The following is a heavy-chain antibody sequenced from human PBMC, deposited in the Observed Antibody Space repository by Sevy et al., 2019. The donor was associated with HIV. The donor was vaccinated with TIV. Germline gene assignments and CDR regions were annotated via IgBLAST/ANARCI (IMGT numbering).Heavy chain of an antibody. CDR3: ALERLSSDVAEYFQN. V-gene: IGHV3-30-3*01. Sequence: GGSLRLSCAASGFTFNRYSMHWVRQAPGKGLEWVATISFHATNTHYPDSVKGRFTISRDNFQNSLFLQMDSLRPEDTAVYYCALERLSSDVAEYFQNWGQGTLVTVSS. J-gene: IGHJ1*01. CDR1: GFTFNRYS. D-gene: IGHD1-1*01. CDR2: ISFHATNT.